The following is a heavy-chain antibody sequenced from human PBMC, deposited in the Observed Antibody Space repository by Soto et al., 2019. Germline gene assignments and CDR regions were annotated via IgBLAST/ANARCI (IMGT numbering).Heavy chain of an antibody. CDR1: GFTVSNND. CDR2: IYSGGST. Sequence: EVQLVETGGGLIQPGGSLRLSCAASGFTVSNNDMSWVRQAPGKGLEWVAVIYSGGSTFYGDSVKGRFIIARDNSKNTLYLQMNGLRGEDTAVYYCATVGGYGSGTYSDSWGQGTLVTVSS. CDR3: ATVGGYGSGTYSDS. V-gene: IGHV3-53*02. D-gene: IGHD3-10*01. J-gene: IGHJ4*02.